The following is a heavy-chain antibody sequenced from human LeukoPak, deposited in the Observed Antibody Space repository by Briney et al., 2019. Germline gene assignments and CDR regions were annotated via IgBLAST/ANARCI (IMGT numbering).Heavy chain of an antibody. D-gene: IGHD2-2*01. Sequence: GGSLRLSCAASGFTFSSYSMNLVRPAPGKGLEWVSTSSRSSSYIYYADSVKGRFTISRDNAKNSLYLQMNSLRAEDTAVYYCARASVVPAAIYYYYGMDVWGQGTTVTVSS. CDR2: SSRSSSYI. J-gene: IGHJ6*02. CDR1: GFTFSSYS. V-gene: IGHV3-21*01. CDR3: ARASVVPAAIYYYYGMDV.